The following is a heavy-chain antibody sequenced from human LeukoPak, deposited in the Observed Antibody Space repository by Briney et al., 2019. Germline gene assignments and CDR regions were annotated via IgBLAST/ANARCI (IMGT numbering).Heavy chain of an antibody. CDR2: INWNGGST. Sequence: GGSLRLSCAASGFTFDDYGMSWVRQAPGKVLEWVSGINWNGGSTGYVDSVKGRFTISRDNAKNSLYLQMNSLRAEDTALYYCARESGRRFGGYYYYYMDVWGKGTTVTISS. V-gene: IGHV3-20*04. D-gene: IGHD3-10*01. CDR3: ARESGRRFGGYYYYYMDV. CDR1: GFTFDDYG. J-gene: IGHJ6*03.